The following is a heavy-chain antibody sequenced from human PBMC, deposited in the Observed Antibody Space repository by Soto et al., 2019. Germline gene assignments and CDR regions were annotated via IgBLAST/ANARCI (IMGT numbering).Heavy chain of an antibody. D-gene: IGHD5-12*01. Sequence: QVQLVQSGAEVKKPGSSVKVSCKASGGAFGSYAINWVRQAPGQGLEWMGGIIPMFDTTNYAQRFQGRVTVTADESTSTVYLELTRLKSEDTAMYYYTRHRGYSSGYWGQDFWGQGTLVTVSS. CDR1: GGAFGSYA. CDR3: TRHRGYSSGYWGQDF. V-gene: IGHV1-69*01. CDR2: IIPMFDTT. J-gene: IGHJ4*02.